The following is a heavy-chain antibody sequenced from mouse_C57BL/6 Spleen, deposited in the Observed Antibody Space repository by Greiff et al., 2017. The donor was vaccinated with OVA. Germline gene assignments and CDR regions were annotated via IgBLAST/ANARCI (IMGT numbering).Heavy chain of an antibody. Sequence: QVQLTQSGAELAKPGASVKMSCKASGYTFTNYTIHLVQQRPGQGLECIGYINPNSGVTMYNQKFKDKATLTVDKSSSTAYMELRSLTSEASAVYYCARSTRGWYFDVWGTGTTVTVSS. CDR3: ARSTRGWYFDV. CDR1: GYTFTNYT. V-gene: IGHV1-4*01. J-gene: IGHJ1*03. CDR2: INPNSGVT.